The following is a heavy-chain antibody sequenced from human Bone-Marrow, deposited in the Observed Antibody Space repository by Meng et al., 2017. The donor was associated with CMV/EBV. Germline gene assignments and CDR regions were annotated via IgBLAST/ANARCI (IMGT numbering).Heavy chain of an antibody. CDR2: IYYSGST. CDR3: ARARRNYYYGMDV. V-gene: IGHV4-59*01. D-gene: IGHD1-1*01. J-gene: IGHJ6*02. Sequence: SEILSLTCTVSGGSISSYYWSWIRQPPGKGLEWIGYIYYSGSTNYNPSLTSRVTISVDPSKNQFSLKLSSLTAADTAVYYCARARRNYYYGMDVWGQGTTVTVSS. CDR1: GGSISSYY.